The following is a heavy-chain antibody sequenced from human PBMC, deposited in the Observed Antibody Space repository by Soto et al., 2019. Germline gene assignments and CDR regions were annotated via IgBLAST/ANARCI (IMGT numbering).Heavy chain of an antibody. D-gene: IGHD1-26*01. CDR2: ISGGGGST. Sequence: GGSLRLSCAASGFTFSSYAMSWVRQAPGKGLEWVSAISGGGGSTYYADSVKGRFTISRDNSKNTLYLQMNSLRAEDTAVYYCAKYEMGATFGYWGQGTLVTVSS. CDR3: AKYEMGATFGY. CDR1: GFTFSSYA. V-gene: IGHV3-23*01. J-gene: IGHJ4*02.